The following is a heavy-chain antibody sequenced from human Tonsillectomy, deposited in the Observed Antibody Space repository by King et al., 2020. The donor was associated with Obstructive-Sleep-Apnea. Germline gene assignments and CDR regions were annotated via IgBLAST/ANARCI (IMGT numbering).Heavy chain of an antibody. CDR3: ARDRGGSSGWYIDY. CDR2: IYYSGST. Sequence: VQLQESGPGLVKPSETLSLTCTVSGDSISSSSYSWGWIRQPPGKGLEWIGNIYYSGSTYYSPFLKSRVTISVDTSKNQFSLKLTSVTAADTAVYHCARDRGGSSGWYIDYWGQGTLVTVSS. J-gene: IGHJ4*02. V-gene: IGHV4-39*07. D-gene: IGHD6-19*01. CDR1: GDSISSSSYS.